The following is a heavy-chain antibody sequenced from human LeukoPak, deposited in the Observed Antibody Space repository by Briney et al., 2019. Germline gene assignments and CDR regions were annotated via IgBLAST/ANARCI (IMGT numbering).Heavy chain of an antibody. D-gene: IGHD2-2*01. CDR3: ARDEVGDCSSTSCYEGFDY. CDR1: GYTFTSYG. J-gene: IGHJ4*02. V-gene: IGHV1-18*01. Sequence: ASVKVSCKASGYTFTSYGISWVRQAPGQGLEWMGWISAYNGNTNYAQKLQGRVTMTTDTSTSTAYMELRSLRSDDTAVYYCARDEVGDCSSTSCYEGFDYWGQGTLVTVSS. CDR2: ISAYNGNT.